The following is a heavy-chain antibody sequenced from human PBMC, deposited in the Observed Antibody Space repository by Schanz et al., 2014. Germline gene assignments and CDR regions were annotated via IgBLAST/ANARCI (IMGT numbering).Heavy chain of an antibody. D-gene: IGHD3-10*01. V-gene: IGHV4-59*04. CDR1: GGSIRSYF. CDR3: ALREKPYGPFAS. J-gene: IGHJ4*02. CDR2: IYYSGNT. Sequence: QVQLQESGPGLLKPSETLSLTCTVSGGSIRSYFWSWIRQPPGKGLEWIGYIYYSGNTYYNPSLKSRVTISVDRSKNQFSLRLDSVTAADTAVYYCALREKPYGPFASWGQGALVTVSS.